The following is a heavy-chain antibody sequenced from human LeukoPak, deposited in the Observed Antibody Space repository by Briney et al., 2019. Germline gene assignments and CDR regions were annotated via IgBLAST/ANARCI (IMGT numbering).Heavy chain of an antibody. CDR1: VGSVSNYY. D-gene: IGHD3-22*01. CDR2: IYYTGNT. V-gene: IGHV4-59*02. Sequence: SSETLSLTCTVSVGSVSNYYWSWIRQPPWEGLEWIGYIYYTGNTNYNPSLKSRVIISVDTSKNQFSLKLSSVTAADTAVYYCARPYYSDSSGYYYDYWGQGTLVTVSS. J-gene: IGHJ4*02. CDR3: ARPYYSDSSGYYYDY.